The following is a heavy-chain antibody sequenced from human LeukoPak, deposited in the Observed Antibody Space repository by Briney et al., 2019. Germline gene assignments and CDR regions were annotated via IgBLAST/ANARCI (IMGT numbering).Heavy chain of an antibody. J-gene: IGHJ4*02. CDR1: GLTFSSYG. D-gene: IGHD5-24*01. Sequence: PGRSLRLSCVASGLTFSSYGMHWVRQAPGKGLEWVAVISYDGSNIYYAASVKGRFTISRDNSKNTLYLQMNSLRAEDTAVYYCATRFRLDGYWGQGTLVTVSS. V-gene: IGHV3-30*03. CDR3: ATRFRLDGY. CDR2: ISYDGSNI.